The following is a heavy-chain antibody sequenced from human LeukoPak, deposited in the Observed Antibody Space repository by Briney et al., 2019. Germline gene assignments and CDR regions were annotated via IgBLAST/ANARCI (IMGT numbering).Heavy chain of an antibody. Sequence: GGSLRLSCAASGFTFSSAWMTWVRQAPGKGLEWVAVIWYDATNKYYADSVKGRFTISRDNSKNTLYLQMNSLRAEDTAVYYCAKYVSAKGPPYALDVWGQGTTVTVSS. CDR1: GFTFSSAW. CDR3: AKYVSAKGPPYALDV. D-gene: IGHD2/OR15-2a*01. V-gene: IGHV3-33*03. J-gene: IGHJ6*02. CDR2: IWYDATNK.